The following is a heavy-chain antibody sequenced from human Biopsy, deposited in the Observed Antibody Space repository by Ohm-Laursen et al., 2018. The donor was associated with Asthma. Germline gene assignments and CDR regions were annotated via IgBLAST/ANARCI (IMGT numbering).Heavy chain of an antibody. CDR2: IIPIFGTA. CDR1: GGTFSSYA. V-gene: IGHV1-69*13. Sequence: ASVKVSCKASGGTFSSYAISWVRQAPGQGLEWMGGIIPIFGTANYAQRFQGRVTITADESTSTAYMELSSLRSEDTAVYYCARSSHINWGGYFDYWGQGTLVTVSS. D-gene: IGHD7-27*01. CDR3: ARSSHINWGGYFDY. J-gene: IGHJ4*02.